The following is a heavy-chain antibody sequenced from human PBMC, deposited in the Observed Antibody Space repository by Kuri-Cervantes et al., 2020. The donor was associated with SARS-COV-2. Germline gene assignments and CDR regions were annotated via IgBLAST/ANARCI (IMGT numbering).Heavy chain of an antibody. CDR2: VYKTGCT. CDR3: ARDRGVMGAFDAFDD. V-gene: IGHV4-59*01. Sequence: SGPLTLTCMVSGDSFNDYFWNWIRQTPGKGLEGIGHVYKTGCTHYAPSLKSRVTMSVDTSKNQFSLHLTAVTAADTAVYSCARDRGVMGAFDAFDDWGQGAKVTVSS. J-gene: IGHJ3*01. D-gene: IGHD3-16*01. CDR1: GDSFNDYF.